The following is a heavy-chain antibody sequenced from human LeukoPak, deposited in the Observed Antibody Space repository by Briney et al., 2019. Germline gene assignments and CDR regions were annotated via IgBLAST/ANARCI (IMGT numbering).Heavy chain of an antibody. V-gene: IGHV3-30-3*01. CDR3: ARDSGYSYGFWYYYYGMDV. CDR2: ISYDGSNK. J-gene: IGHJ6*02. CDR1: GFTFSSYA. D-gene: IGHD5-18*01. Sequence: GGSLRLSCAASGFTFSSYAMHWVRQAPGKGLEWVAVISYDGSNKYYADSVKGRFTISRDNSKNTLYLQMNSLRAEDTAVYYCARDSGYSYGFWYYYYGMDVWGQGTTFTVSS.